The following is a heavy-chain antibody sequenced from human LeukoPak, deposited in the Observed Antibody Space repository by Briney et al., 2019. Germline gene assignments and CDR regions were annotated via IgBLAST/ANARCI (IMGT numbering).Heavy chain of an antibody. CDR1: GYTFTGYY. J-gene: IGHJ4*02. D-gene: IGHD3-22*01. CDR3: ARAQTYYYDSSGYYHSDY. CDR2: INPNSGGT. Sequence: ASVKVSCKASGYTFTGYYMHWVRQAPGQGLEWMGRINPNSGGTNYAQKFQGRVTMTRDTSISTAYMELSRLRSDDTAVYYCARAQTYYYDSSGYYHSDYWGQGTLVTVSS. V-gene: IGHV1-2*06.